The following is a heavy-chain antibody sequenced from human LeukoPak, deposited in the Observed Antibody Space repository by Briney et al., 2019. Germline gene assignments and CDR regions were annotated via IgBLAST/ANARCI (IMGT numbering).Heavy chain of an antibody. Sequence: GASVKVSCKASGYTFTGYYMHWVRQAPGQGLEWMGIINPSGGSTSYAQKFQGRVTMTRDTSTSTVYMELSSLRSGDTAVYYCARGGTNTPHAFDIWGQGTMVTVSS. D-gene: IGHD3-16*01. V-gene: IGHV1-46*01. CDR1: GYTFTGYY. J-gene: IGHJ3*02. CDR3: ARGGTNTPHAFDI. CDR2: INPSGGST.